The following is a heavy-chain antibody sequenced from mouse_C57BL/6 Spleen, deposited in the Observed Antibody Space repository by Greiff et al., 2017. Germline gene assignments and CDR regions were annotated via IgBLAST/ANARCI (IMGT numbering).Heavy chain of an antibody. CDR2: FYPGSGSI. J-gene: IGHJ3*01. V-gene: IGHV1-62-2*01. CDR1: GYTFTEYT. CDR3: ARHEGYYYGSPPWFAY. D-gene: IGHD1-1*01. Sequence: VKLQESGAELVKPGASVKLSCKASGYTFTEYTIHWVKQRSGQGLEWIGWFYPGSGSIKYNEKFKDKATLTADKSSSTVYMELSRLTSEDSAVYFCARHEGYYYGSPPWFAYWGQGTLVTVSA.